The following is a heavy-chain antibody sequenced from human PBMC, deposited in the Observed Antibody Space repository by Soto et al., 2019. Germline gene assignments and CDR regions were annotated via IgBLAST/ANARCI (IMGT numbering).Heavy chain of an antibody. CDR1: GFTFIDFY. V-gene: IGHV3-11*01. J-gene: IGHJ6*04. CDR3: ARDMRLYGMGD. D-gene: IGHD6-25*01. Sequence: SLRLSCTASGFTFIDFYMAWIRQSPGKGLAWISSISSGGETKYYADSVKGRFTISRDNTENSLYLQMNSLRADDTAVYFCARDMRLYGMGDRGKGTTVTVSS. CDR2: ISSGGETK.